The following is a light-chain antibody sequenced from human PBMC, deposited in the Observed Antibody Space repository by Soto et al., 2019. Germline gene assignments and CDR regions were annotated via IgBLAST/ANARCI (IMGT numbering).Light chain of an antibody. CDR3: QEYYSLPYT. CDR2: WAS. Sequence: DIVMTQSPNSLAVSLGERATINCKSSQTVLVSSTNRNCLTWYQQKPGQPPRLLIYWASNRESGVPDRFSASGSGTEFTLTISSLQAEDVAVYYCQEYYSLPYTFGQGTKLEIK. J-gene: IGKJ2*01. CDR1: QTVLVSSTNRNC. V-gene: IGKV4-1*01.